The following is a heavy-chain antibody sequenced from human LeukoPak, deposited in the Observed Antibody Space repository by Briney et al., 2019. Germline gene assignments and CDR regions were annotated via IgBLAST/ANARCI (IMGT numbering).Heavy chain of an antibody. Sequence: SVEVSCKASGGTFSSYAISWVRQAPGQGLEWMGGIIPIFGTANYAQKFQGRVTITTDESTSTAYMELSSLRSEDTAVYYCASTTVTTTPYYYYYMDVWGKGTTVTVSS. D-gene: IGHD4-11*01. CDR3: ASTTVTTTPYYYYYMDV. CDR1: GGTFSSYA. CDR2: IIPIFGTA. J-gene: IGHJ6*03. V-gene: IGHV1-69*05.